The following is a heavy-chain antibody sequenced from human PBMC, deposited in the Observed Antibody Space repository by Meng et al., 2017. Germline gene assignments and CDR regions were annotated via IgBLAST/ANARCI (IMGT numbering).Heavy chain of an antibody. CDR3: ARGFKSDAVGVDTAMAKPILIDY. J-gene: IGHJ4*02. V-gene: IGHV4-34*01. CDR2: INHSGST. Sequence: SETLSLTCAVYGGSFSGYYWSWIRQPPGKGLEWIGEINHSGSTNYNPSLKSRVTISVDTSKNQFSLKLSSVTAADTAVYYCARGFKSDAVGVDTAMAKPILIDYWGQGTLVTVSS. CDR1: GGSFSGYY. D-gene: IGHD5-18*01.